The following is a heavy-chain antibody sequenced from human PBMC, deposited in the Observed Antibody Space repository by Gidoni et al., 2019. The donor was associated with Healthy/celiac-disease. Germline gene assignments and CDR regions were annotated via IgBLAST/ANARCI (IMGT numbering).Heavy chain of an antibody. J-gene: IGHJ3*02. D-gene: IGHD3-9*01. CDR2: ISSSGSTI. CDR3: ARVFFPPGAIYYDILTSGAFDI. V-gene: IGHV3-48*03. CDR1: GFTFSSYE. Sequence: EVQLVESGGGLVQPGGSLRLSCAASGFTFSSYEMNWVRQAPGKGLEWVSYISSSGSTIYYADSVKGRFTISRDNAKNSLYLQMNSLRAEDTAVYYCARVFFPPGAIYYDILTSGAFDIWGQGTMVTVSS.